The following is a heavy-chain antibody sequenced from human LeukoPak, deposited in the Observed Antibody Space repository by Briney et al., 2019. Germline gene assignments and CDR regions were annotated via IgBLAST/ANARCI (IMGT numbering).Heavy chain of an antibody. Sequence: PGGSLRLSCAASGFTLSDYYMSWIRQAPGKGLEWVSYISSSGSTIYYADSVKGRFTISRDNAKNSPYLQMNSLRAEDTAVYYCASTGIAVAVADYWGQGTLVTVSS. J-gene: IGHJ4*02. V-gene: IGHV3-11*01. CDR2: ISSSGSTI. CDR1: GFTLSDYY. D-gene: IGHD6-19*01. CDR3: ASTGIAVAVADY.